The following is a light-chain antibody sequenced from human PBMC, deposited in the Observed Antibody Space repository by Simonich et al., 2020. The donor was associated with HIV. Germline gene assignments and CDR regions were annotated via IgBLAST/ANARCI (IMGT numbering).Light chain of an antibody. Sequence: DIVMTQSPDSLAVSVGERATINCKSSQSVLNSANNKRLVAWYQQKTGPSPKLLIYWASIRESGVPDRFSGSGSGTAFTLTISSLQAEDVAVYYCQQYYSTPTFGQGTKVEIK. CDR2: WAS. V-gene: IGKV4-1*01. CDR3: QQYYSTPT. CDR1: QSVLNSANNKRL. J-gene: IGKJ1*01.